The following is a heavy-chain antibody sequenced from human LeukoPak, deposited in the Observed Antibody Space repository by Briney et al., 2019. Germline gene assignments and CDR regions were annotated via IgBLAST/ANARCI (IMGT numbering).Heavy chain of an antibody. CDR1: VGSIRSYY. D-gene: IGHD1-26*01. CDR3: ASGSYSFYYFDY. Sequence: SETLSLTCTVSVGSIRSYYWSWIRQPPGKGLEWIGYIYYSGSTNYNPSLKSRVTISVDTSKNQFSLKLSSVTAADTAVYYCASGSYSFYYFDYWGQGTLVTVSS. CDR2: IYYSGST. J-gene: IGHJ4*02. V-gene: IGHV4-59*01.